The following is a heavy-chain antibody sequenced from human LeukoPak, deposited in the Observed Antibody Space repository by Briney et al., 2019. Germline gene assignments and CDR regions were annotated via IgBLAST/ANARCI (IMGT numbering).Heavy chain of an antibody. CDR1: GGSISSYY. D-gene: IGHD3/OR15-3a*01. CDR3: ARKRQDWVVAPDDY. J-gene: IGHJ4*02. Sequence: SETLSLTCTVSGGSISSYYWGWIRQPPGKGLEWIGSIYYSGSTYYNPSLKSRVTISVDTSKNQFSLKLTSVTAADTAIYYCARKRQDWVVAPDDYWGQGTLVTVSS. CDR2: IYYSGST. V-gene: IGHV4-39*01.